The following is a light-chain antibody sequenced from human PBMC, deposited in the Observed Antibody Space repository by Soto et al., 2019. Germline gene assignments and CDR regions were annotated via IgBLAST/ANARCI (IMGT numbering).Light chain of an antibody. V-gene: IGKV3-11*01. CDR2: VAS. J-gene: IGKJ5*01. CDR3: QQRSTGGIT. CDR1: QSVSSY. Sequence: EIVLTQSPATLSLSPGERATLSCRASQSVSSYLAWYQQKPGQAPRLLIYVASNRATGIPARFSGSGSGTDFTLTISSLEPEDFAVYYCQQRSTGGITFGQGTRLEIK.